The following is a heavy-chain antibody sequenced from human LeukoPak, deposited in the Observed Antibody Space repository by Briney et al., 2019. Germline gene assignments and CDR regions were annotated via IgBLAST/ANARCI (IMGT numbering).Heavy chain of an antibody. CDR2: IYHSGST. CDR3: ARARHLWFGELYFYYGMDV. J-gene: IGHJ6*02. V-gene: IGHV4-30-2*01. CDR1: GGSISSGGYS. D-gene: IGHD3-10*01. Sequence: PSQTLSLTCAVSGGSISSGGYSWSWIRQPPGKGLEWIGYIYHSGSTYYNPSLKSRVTISVDRSKNQFSLKLSSVTAADTAVYYCARARHLWFGELYFYYGMDVWGQGTTVTVSS.